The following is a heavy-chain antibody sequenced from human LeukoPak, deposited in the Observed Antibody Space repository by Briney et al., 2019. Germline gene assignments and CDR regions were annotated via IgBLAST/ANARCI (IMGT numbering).Heavy chain of an antibody. CDR1: GGSISSYY. J-gene: IGHJ4*02. Sequence: PSETLSLTCTVSGGSISSYYWSWIRQPAGKGLEWIGRIYTSGSTNYNPSLKSRVTISVDTSKNQFSLKLSSVTAADTAVYYCARLRSSGYFDYFDYWGQGTLVTVSS. D-gene: IGHD3-22*01. CDR2: IYTSGST. V-gene: IGHV4-4*07. CDR3: ARLRSSGYFDYFDY.